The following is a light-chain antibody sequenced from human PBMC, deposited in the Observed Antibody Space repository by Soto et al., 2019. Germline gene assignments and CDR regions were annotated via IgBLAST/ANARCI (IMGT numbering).Light chain of an antibody. Sequence: DIQMTQSPSSLSASVGDRVTITCRASQGISNYLAWYQQRPGKVPKLLIYAASTLQSGVPSRFSGSGSGTDFTLTINRLEPEDFALYYCQQYGSSPPTFGQGTKVDIK. CDR2: AAS. J-gene: IGKJ1*01. V-gene: IGKV1-27*01. CDR3: QQYGSSPPT. CDR1: QGISNY.